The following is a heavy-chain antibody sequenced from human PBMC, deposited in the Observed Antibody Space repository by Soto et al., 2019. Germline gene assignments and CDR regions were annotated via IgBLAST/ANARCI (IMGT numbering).Heavy chain of an antibody. CDR1: GFTFSSYA. CDR3: AKDINSESILGVTADAGAFDI. D-gene: IGHD3-3*01. Sequence: EVQLLESGGGLVQPGGSLRLSCAASGFTFSSYAMSWVRQAPGKGLEWVSAISGSGGCTYYADSVKGRFTISRDNSKNTLSMQMHKLRPEDTAVYYCAKDINSESILGVTADAGAFDIWGQGTMVTVSS. CDR2: ISGSGGCT. V-gene: IGHV3-23*01. J-gene: IGHJ3*02.